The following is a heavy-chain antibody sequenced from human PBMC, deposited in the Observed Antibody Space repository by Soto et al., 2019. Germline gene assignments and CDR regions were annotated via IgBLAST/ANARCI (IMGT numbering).Heavy chain of an antibody. CDR1: GGTFSSCA. D-gene: IGHD5-18*01. J-gene: IGHJ4*02. CDR2: IIPIFGTA. CDR3: ARGGYSYPWLYFDY. V-gene: IGHV1-69*06. Sequence: SVKVSGKASGGTFSSCAISWVRQAPGQGLEWMGGIIPIFGTANYAQKFQGRVTITADKSTSTAYMELSSLRSEDTAVYYCARGGYSYPWLYFDYWGQGTLVTVSS.